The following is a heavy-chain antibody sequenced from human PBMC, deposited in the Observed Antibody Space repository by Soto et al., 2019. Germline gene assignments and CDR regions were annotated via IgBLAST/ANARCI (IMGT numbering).Heavy chain of an antibody. J-gene: IGHJ4*02. CDR1: GFTFSSYW. CDR2: INSDGSST. V-gene: IGHV3-74*01. Sequence: GGSLRLSCAASGFTFSSYWMHWVRQAPGKGLVWVSRINSDGSSTSYADSVKGRFTISRDNAKNTLYLQMNSLRAEDTAVYYCAREVPAYSSGWDPFDYWGQGTLVTVSS. CDR3: AREVPAYSSGWDPFDY. D-gene: IGHD6-19*01.